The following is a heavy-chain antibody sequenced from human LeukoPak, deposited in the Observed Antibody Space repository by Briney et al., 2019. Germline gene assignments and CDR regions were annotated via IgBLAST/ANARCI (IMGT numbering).Heavy chain of an antibody. CDR3: AKDSHCSGGSCYPLYYYYYMDV. CDR2: ISSSGSTI. D-gene: IGHD2-15*01. V-gene: IGHV3-11*04. Sequence: GGSLRLSCAASGFTFSDYYMSWIRQAPGKGLEWVSYISSSGSTIYYADSVKGRFTISRDNSKNTLYLQMNSLRAEDTAVYYCAKDSHCSGGSCYPLYYYYYMDVWGKGTTVTISS. J-gene: IGHJ6*03. CDR1: GFTFSDYY.